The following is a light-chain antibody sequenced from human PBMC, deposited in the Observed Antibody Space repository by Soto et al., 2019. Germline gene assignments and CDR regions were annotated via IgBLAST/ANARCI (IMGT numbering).Light chain of an antibody. CDR3: MQGTHWRWT. Sequence: DVVMTQSPLSLPVTLGQPASISCRSSQSLVNSDGNTYLNWFQQRPGQSPRRLIYKVSNRDSGVPDRFSGSGSGTDFTLKISRVEAEDVGVYYCMQGTHWRWTFGQGTKVEIK. J-gene: IGKJ1*01. CDR2: KVS. V-gene: IGKV2-30*01. CDR1: QSLVNSDGNTY.